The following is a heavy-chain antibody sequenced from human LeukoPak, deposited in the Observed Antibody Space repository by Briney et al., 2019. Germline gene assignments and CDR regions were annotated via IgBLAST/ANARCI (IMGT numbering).Heavy chain of an antibody. CDR1: GFTFSSYG. Sequence: GGTLRLSCAASGFTFSSYGMSWVRQAPGKGLEWVSAISGSGGSTYYADSVKGRFTISRDNSKNTLYLQMNSLRAEDTAVYYCAKAPYYDSSGYFDYWGQGTLVTVSS. D-gene: IGHD3-22*01. CDR2: ISGSGGST. J-gene: IGHJ4*02. V-gene: IGHV3-23*01. CDR3: AKAPYYDSSGYFDY.